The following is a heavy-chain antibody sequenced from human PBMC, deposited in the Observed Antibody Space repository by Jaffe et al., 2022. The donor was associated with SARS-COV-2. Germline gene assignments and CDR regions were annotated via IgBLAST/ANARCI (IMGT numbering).Heavy chain of an antibody. CDR1: GFTFSDHY. CDR3: TRGANGDYAGYYHGLDV. CDR2: TRNKARSYST. Sequence: EVQLVESGGGLVQPGGSLRLSCAASGFTFSDHYMDWVRQAPGKGLEWVGRTRNKARSYSTEYAASVRGRFTISRDDSENSLFLQMNTLKTEDTAVYYCTRGANGDYAGYYHGLDVWGQGTTVTVSS. V-gene: IGHV3-72*01. D-gene: IGHD4-17*01. J-gene: IGHJ6*02.